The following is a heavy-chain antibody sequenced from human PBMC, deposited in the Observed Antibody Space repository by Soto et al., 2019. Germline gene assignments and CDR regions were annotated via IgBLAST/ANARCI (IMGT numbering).Heavy chain of an antibody. Sequence: EVQLVESGGDLVQPGRSLRLSCTASGFTFDDYAMHWVRQVPGKGLEWVSGINWNSANIVYADSVKGRFTISRDNAKKSLYLQMNSLRPEDTAFYYCAKPSYCTGGRCYLSFDYWGQGTLVTVSS. V-gene: IGHV3-9*01. D-gene: IGHD2-15*01. CDR3: AKPSYCTGGRCYLSFDY. J-gene: IGHJ4*02. CDR2: INWNSANI. CDR1: GFTFDDYA.